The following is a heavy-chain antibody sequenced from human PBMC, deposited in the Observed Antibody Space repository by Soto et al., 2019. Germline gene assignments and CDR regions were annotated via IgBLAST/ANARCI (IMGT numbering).Heavy chain of an antibody. CDR2: IYYSGST. CDR1: GDSISRYY. V-gene: IGHV4-59*08. CDR3: ARRHGTVALRAVFDY. Sequence: PSETRSDHCSVSGDSISRYYWNCFRKPPGKGLEWIGYIYYSGSTNYNPSLKSRVTISVDTSKNQFSLKLSSVTAADTAVYYCARRHGTVALRAVFDYWGQGTLVSVSS. J-gene: IGHJ4*02. D-gene: IGHD4-17*01.